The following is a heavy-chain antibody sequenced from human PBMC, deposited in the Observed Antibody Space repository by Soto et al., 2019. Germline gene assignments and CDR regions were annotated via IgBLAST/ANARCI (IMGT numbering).Heavy chain of an antibody. V-gene: IGHV3-53*01. CDR2: ISDGGST. J-gene: IGHJ4*01. Sequence: GGSLRLSCAASGFTVKNIYMSWVRQAPGKGLEWVSVISDGGSTYYANAVKGRFTISRDISENKIFLELNGLTVDDTAVYYCARAREPEYSSSIFFDYWGRGTVVTVSS. CDR1: GFTVKNIY. D-gene: IGHD6-6*01. CDR3: ARAREPEYSSSIFFDY.